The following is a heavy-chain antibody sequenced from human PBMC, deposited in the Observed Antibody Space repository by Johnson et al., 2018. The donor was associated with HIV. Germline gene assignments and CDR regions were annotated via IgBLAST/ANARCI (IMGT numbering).Heavy chain of an antibody. Sequence: VQLVESGGGLVQPGGSLRLSCAASGFTFSSYWMSWVRQAPGKGLEWVANIKQDGSEKYYVDSVKGRFTISRDNAKKSLYLQVNSLRGEDTALYYCARDVKYYDTSGYHSDAFDIWGQGTLVIVSS. CDR1: GFTFSSYW. D-gene: IGHD3-22*01. V-gene: IGHV3-7*05. CDR3: ARDVKYYDTSGYHSDAFDI. J-gene: IGHJ3*02. CDR2: IKQDGSEK.